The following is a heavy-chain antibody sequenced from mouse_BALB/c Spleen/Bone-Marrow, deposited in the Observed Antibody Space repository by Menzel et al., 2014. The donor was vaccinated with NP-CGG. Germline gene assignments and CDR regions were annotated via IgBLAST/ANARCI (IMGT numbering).Heavy chain of an antibody. D-gene: IGHD4-1*01. V-gene: IGHV5-17*02. CDR3: TRGGNWEDFDY. CDR2: ISSDSGAI. Sequence: EVKVEESGGGLVQPGGSRKLSCAASGFTFSSFGMHWVRQAPEKGLEWIAYISSDSGAIFYADTVKGRFTISRDNPKNTLFLQMNSLRSEDTAIYFCTRGGNWEDFDYWGQGTTLTVSS. CDR1: GFTFSSFG. J-gene: IGHJ2*01.